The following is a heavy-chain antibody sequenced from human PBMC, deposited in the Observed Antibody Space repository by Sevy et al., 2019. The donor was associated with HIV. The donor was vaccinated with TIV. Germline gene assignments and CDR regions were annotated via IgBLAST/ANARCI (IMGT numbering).Heavy chain of an antibody. CDR3: VGDMLGYCSSTSCYAEGYFDY. J-gene: IGHJ4*02. CDR1: GGSISSYY. Sequence: SETLSLTCTVSGGSISSYYWSWIRQPPGKGLEWMGYIYYSGSTNYNPSLKSRVTISVDTSKNQFSLMLRSVTAADTAVYYCVGDMLGYCSSTSCYAEGYFDYWGQGTLVTVSS. V-gene: IGHV4-59*01. CDR2: IYYSGST. D-gene: IGHD2-2*01.